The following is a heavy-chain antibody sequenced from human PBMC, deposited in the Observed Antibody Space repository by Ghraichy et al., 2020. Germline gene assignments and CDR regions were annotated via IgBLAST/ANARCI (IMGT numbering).Heavy chain of an antibody. J-gene: IGHJ4*02. CDR2: IYTSGST. D-gene: IGHD5-24*01. V-gene: IGHV4-61*02. Sequence: SETLSLTCTVSGGSISSGSYYWSWIRQPAGKGLEWIGRIYTSGSTNYNPSLKSRVTISVDTSKNQFSLKLSSVTAADTAVYYCASEGGYKAFDYWGQGTLVTVSS. CDR1: GGSISSGSYY. CDR3: ASEGGYKAFDY.